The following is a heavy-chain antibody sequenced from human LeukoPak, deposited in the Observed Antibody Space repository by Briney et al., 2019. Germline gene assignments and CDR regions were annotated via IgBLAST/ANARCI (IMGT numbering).Heavy chain of an antibody. Sequence: GASVKVSCKASGGTFSSYAISWVRQAPGQGLEWMGGIIPIFGTANYAQKFQGRVTITTDESTSTAYMELSSLRSEDTAVYYCARDSAPYYDSSGYHNWFDPWGQGTLVTVSS. V-gene: IGHV1-69*05. CDR3: ARDSAPYYDSSGYHNWFDP. D-gene: IGHD3-22*01. CDR1: GGTFSSYA. CDR2: IIPIFGTA. J-gene: IGHJ5*02.